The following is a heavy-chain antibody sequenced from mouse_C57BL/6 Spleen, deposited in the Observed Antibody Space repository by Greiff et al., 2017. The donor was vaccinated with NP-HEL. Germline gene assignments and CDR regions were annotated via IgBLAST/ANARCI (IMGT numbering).Heavy chain of an antibody. D-gene: IGHD3-3*01. CDR2: IDPSDSYT. V-gene: IGHV1-69*01. CDR3: ARTGTVYFDY. J-gene: IGHJ2*01. Sequence: QVQLQQPGAELVMPGASVKLSCKASGYTFTSYWMHWVKQRPGQGLEWIGEIDPSDSYTNYNQKFKGKSTLTVDKSSSTAYMQLSSLTSEDSAVYDCARTGTVYFDYWGQGTTLTVSS. CDR1: GYTFTSYW.